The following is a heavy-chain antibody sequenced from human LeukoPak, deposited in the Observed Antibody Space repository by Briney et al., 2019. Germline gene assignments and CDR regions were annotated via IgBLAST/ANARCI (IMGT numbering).Heavy chain of an antibody. D-gene: IGHD3-22*01. Sequence: GGSLRLSCAASGCTVSSNYMSWVRQAPGKGREWVSVIYSGGSTYYADSVKGRFTISRDNSKNTLFLQMNSMRAEDTAVYYCAREVEAKWFRLWGQGTLVSDSS. CDR2: IYSGGST. CDR1: GCTVSSNY. CDR3: AREVEAKWFRL. V-gene: IGHV3-53*05. J-gene: IGHJ4*02.